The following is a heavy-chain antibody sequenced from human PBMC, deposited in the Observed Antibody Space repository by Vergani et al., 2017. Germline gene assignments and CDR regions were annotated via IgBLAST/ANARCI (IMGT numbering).Heavy chain of an antibody. Sequence: QVQLVQSGAEVKTPGASVKVSCKASGYTFTSYYMHWVRQAPGEGLEWMGIINPSGGSTSYAQKFQGRVTMTRDTSTSTMYMELSSLRSEDTAVYDCARDSRYCSSTSCYVGRDWFAPWGEGTLVTVSS. CDR2: INPSGGST. CDR1: GYTFTSYY. V-gene: IGHV1-46*01. J-gene: IGHJ5*02. D-gene: IGHD2-2*01. CDR3: ARDSRYCSSTSCYVGRDWFAP.